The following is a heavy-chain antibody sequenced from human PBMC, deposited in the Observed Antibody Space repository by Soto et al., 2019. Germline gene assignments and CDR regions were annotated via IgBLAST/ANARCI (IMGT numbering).Heavy chain of an antibody. J-gene: IGHJ4*02. Sequence: SLRLSCAASGFTFSSDWMHWVRQAPGKGLVWVSRINTDGSDTSYADSVKGRFTISRDNAKNTLYLQMNSLRAEDTAVYYCVKDRSDTWSFDYWGQGTLVTVSS. CDR3: VKDRSDTWSFDY. V-gene: IGHV3-74*01. CDR2: INTDGSDT. CDR1: GFTFSSDW. D-gene: IGHD2-8*02.